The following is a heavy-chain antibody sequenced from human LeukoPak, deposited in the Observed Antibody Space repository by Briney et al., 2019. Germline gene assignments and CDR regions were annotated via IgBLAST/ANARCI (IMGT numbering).Heavy chain of an antibody. CDR3: RFGDFNDY. V-gene: IGHV3-21*01. CDR2: ITSTSSSM. CDR1: GFTFSTYR. D-gene: IGHD3-10*01. Sequence: NPGGSLRLSCAASGFTFSTYRMHWVRQAPGKGLEWVSSITSTSSSMSYADSVEGRFTISRDNAKNSLYLQMNSLSAEDTAVYYCRFGDFNDYWGQGTLVTVSS. J-gene: IGHJ4*02.